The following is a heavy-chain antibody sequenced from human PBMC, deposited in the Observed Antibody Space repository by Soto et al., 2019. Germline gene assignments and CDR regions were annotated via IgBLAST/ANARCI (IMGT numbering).Heavy chain of an antibody. J-gene: IGHJ5*02. D-gene: IGHD2-15*01. CDR2: INHSGST. V-gene: IGHV4-34*01. CDR1: GGSFSGYY. Sequence: QVQLQQWGAGLLKPSETLSLTCAVYGGSFSGYYWSWIRQPPGKGLEWIGEINHSGSTNYNPSLNSRVTISVDTSKNQFSLKLRSVTAADTAVYYCARQLGYCSGGSCYSGLDPWGQGTLVTVSS. CDR3: ARQLGYCSGGSCYSGLDP.